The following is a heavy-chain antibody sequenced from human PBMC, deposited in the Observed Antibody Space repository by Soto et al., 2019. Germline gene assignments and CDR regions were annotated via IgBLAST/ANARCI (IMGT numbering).Heavy chain of an antibody. V-gene: IGHV4-30-2*06. CDR3: ARDSYESSAGGFNDGFDV. CDR2: IFYNGKT. D-gene: IGHD3-22*01. CDR1: GGSISSSRYY. J-gene: IGHJ3*01. Sequence: SETLSLTCTVSGGSISSSRYYWSWIRQSPGKGLEWIGCIFYNGKTQYNPSLKSRLTISIESSQNQFSLKLTSVTAADTAVYYCARDSYESSAGGFNDGFDVWGQGTVVTVSS.